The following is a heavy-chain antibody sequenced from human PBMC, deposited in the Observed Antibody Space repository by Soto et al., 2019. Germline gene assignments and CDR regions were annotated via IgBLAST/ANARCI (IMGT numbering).Heavy chain of an antibody. CDR3: AKGGLEATHGTFDN. CDR1: GFTFSTYS. D-gene: IGHD3-16*01. J-gene: IGHJ4*02. CDR2: ISSTGRST. V-gene: IGHV3-23*01. Sequence: GGSLRLSCVVSGFTFSTYSMSWVRQAPGKGLEWVSSISSTGRSTFYTDSVRGRFSISRDPSRNTLYLQMDDLRAEDTALYFCAKGGLEATHGTFDNLAQGTLVTVSS.